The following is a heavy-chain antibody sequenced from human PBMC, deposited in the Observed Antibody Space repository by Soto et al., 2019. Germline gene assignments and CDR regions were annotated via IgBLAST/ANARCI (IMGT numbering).Heavy chain of an antibody. D-gene: IGHD6-13*01. CDR2: ISGKSSHI. CDR3: ARGYSSTWPTPSPRQLELGYAMTV. V-gene: IGHV3-21*01. J-gene: IGHJ6*02. CDR1: GFTFSFYT. Sequence: PGGSLRLSCAASGFTFSFYTMSWVRQAPGKGLEWVSSISGKSSHIYYADSVEGRVSISRDNADNSLYLQMNSLRAEDTAVYYCARGYSSTWPTPSPRQLELGYAMTVWGQGTTVTVSS.